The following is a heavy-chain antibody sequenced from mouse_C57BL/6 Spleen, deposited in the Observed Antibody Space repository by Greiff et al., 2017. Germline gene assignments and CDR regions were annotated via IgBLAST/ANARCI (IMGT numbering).Heavy chain of an antibody. CDR3: ARWGPDGTAMDY. J-gene: IGHJ4*01. Sequence: QVQLQQPGAELVMPGASVKLSCKASGYTFTSYWMHWVKQRPGQGLEWIGEIDPSDSYTNYNQKFKGKSTLTVDKSSSTAYMQLSSLTSEDSAVYYCARWGPDGTAMDYWGQGTSVTVSS. CDR1: GYTFTSYW. CDR2: IDPSDSYT. D-gene: IGHD3-3*01. V-gene: IGHV1-69*01.